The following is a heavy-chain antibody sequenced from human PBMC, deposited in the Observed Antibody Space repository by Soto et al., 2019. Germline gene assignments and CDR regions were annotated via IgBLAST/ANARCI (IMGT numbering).Heavy chain of an antibody. CDR3: ARGAYDILTGYYLYFDY. V-gene: IGHV4-34*01. Sequence: SETLSLTCAVYGGSFSGYDWSWIRQPPGKGLEWIGEINHSGSTNYNPSLKSRVTISVDTSKNQFSLKLSSVTAADTAVYYCARGAYDILTGYYLYFDYWGQGTLVTVSS. CDR2: INHSGST. J-gene: IGHJ4*02. D-gene: IGHD3-9*01. CDR1: GGSFSGYD.